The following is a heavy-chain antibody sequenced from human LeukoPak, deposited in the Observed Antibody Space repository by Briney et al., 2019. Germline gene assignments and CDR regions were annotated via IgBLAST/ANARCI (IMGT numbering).Heavy chain of an antibody. CDR3: ARDQYEGICPDY. Sequence: AGTLRLSCAASGLTFSNYNMSWVRQAPGKGLEWVSYISSSRNYIYYADSVNGRFTISRYNAKNSLFLQMSSLRADDTAVYYCARDQYEGICPDYWGQGALVTVSS. J-gene: IGHJ4*02. D-gene: IGHD2/OR15-2a*01. V-gene: IGHV3-21*01. CDR2: ISSSRNYI. CDR1: GLTFSNYN.